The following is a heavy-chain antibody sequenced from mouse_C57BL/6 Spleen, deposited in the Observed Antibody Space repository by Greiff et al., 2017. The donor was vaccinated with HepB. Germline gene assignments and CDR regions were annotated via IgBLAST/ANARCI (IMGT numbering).Heavy chain of an antibody. V-gene: IGHV1-42*01. CDR3: ARSATVPYFDY. J-gene: IGHJ2*01. CDR1: GYSFTGYY. CDR2: INPSTGGT. Sequence: VQLQQSGPELVKPGASVKISCKASGYSFTGYYMNWVKQSPEKSLEWIGEINPSTGGTTYNQKFKAKATLTVDKSSSTAYMQRKSLTSEDSAVYYCARSATVPYFDYWGQGTTLTVSS. D-gene: IGHD1-1*01.